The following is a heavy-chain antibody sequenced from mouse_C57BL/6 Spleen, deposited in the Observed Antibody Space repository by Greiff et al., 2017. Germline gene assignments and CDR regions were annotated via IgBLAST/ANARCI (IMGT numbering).Heavy chain of an antibody. CDR1: GYTFTSYG. J-gene: IGHJ2*01. CDR3: ARFGTTVVGDY. Sequence: QVHVKQSGAELARPGASVKLSCKASGYTFTSYGISWVKQRTGQGLEWIGEIYPRSGNTYYNEKFKGKATLTADKSSSTAYMELRSLTSEDSAVYFCARFGTTVVGDYWGQGTTLTVSS. V-gene: IGHV1-81*01. D-gene: IGHD1-1*01. CDR2: IYPRSGNT.